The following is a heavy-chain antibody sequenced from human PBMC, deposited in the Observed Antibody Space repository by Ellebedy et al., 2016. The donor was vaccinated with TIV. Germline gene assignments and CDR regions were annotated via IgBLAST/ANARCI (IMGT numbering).Heavy chain of an antibody. Sequence: SETLSLTXAVYGGSFSGYYWSWIRQPPGKGLEWIGEINHSGSTNYNPSLKSRVTISVDTSKNQFSLKLSSVTAADTAVYYCARTSIAAAGTSWFDPWGQGTLVTVSS. V-gene: IGHV4-34*01. CDR3: ARTSIAAAGTSWFDP. J-gene: IGHJ5*02. CDR1: GGSFSGYY. D-gene: IGHD6-13*01. CDR2: INHSGST.